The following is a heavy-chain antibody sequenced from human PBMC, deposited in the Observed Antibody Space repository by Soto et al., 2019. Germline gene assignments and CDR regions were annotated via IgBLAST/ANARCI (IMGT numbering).Heavy chain of an antibody. CDR3: AKDDGLWYLDY. V-gene: IGHV3-30*18. D-gene: IGHD5-18*01. CDR2: MSYDGSNT. J-gene: IGHJ4*02. CDR1: GFTFSSYG. Sequence: ESGGGVVLPARSLRLSCATSGFTFSSYGMHWVRQAPGKGLEWVAVMSYDGSNTYYGESVKGRFTISRDNSKNTLYLQMNSLRAEDTAVYYCAKDDGLWYLDYWGQGILVTVSS.